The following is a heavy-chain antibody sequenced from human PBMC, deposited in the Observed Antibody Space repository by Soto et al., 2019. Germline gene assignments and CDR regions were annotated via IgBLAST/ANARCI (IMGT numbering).Heavy chain of an antibody. J-gene: IGHJ6*03. Sequence: QVQLVESGGGVVQPGRSLRLSCAASGFTFSSYGMHWVRQAPGKGLEWVTVIWYDGSNKYYADSVKGRFTISRDNSKNTLYLQMNSLRAEDTAVYYCARQYGIVATTYYYSMDVWCKGTTVTVSS. CDR2: IWYDGSNK. CDR1: GFTFSSYG. V-gene: IGHV3-33*01. D-gene: IGHD5-12*01. CDR3: ARQYGIVATTYYYSMDV.